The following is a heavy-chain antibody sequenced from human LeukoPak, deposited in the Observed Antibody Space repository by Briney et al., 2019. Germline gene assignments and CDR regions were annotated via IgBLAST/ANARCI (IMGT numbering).Heavy chain of an antibody. CDR3: ALVPAAYYYYYMDV. D-gene: IGHD2-2*01. J-gene: IGHJ6*03. Sequence: PGGSLRLSCAASGFTFDDYGMSWVRQAPGKWLEWVSGINWNGGSTGYADSVKGRFTISRDNAKNYLYLQMNSLRAEDTALYYCALVPAAYYYYYMDVWGKGTTVTVSS. CDR2: INWNGGST. V-gene: IGHV3-20*04. CDR1: GFTFDDYG.